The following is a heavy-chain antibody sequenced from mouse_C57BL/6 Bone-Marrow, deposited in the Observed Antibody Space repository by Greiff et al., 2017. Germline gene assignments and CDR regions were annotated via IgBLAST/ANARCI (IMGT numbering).Heavy chain of an antibody. J-gene: IGHJ3*01. CDR2: IRNKANGYTT. CDR1: GFTFTDYY. CDR3: ASRYYSNPFAY. Sequence: EVQLVESGGGLVQPGGSLSLSCAASGFTFTDYYMSWVRQPPGKALGWLGFIRNKANGYTTEYSASVKGRFTISRDNSQSILYLQMNALRAEDSATYYCASRYYSNPFAYWGQGTLVTVSA. D-gene: IGHD2-5*01. V-gene: IGHV7-3*01.